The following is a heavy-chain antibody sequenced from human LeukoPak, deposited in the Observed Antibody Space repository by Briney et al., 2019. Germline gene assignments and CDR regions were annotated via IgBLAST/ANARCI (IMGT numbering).Heavy chain of an antibody. CDR2: INHSGST. J-gene: IGHJ4*02. CDR1: GGSFSGYY. CDR3: ARGRNSSPRWYYLDY. Sequence: SETLSLTCAVYGGSFSGYYWSWIRQPPGKGLEWIGEINHSGSTNYNPSLKSRVTISVDTSKNQFSLKLSSVTAADTAVYYCARGRNSSPRWYYLDYWGQGTLVTVSS. D-gene: IGHD6-13*01. V-gene: IGHV4-34*01.